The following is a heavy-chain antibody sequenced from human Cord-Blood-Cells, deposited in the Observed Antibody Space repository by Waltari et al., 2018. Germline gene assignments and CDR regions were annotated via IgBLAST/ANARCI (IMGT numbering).Heavy chain of an antibody. CDR1: GYTFTSYG. J-gene: IGHJ3*02. CDR2: ISGCNGNT. V-gene: IGHV1-18*01. Sequence: QVQLVQSGAEVKKPGASVKVSCKASGYTFTSYGISWVRQALGQGLESMGWISGCNGNTNCAQKLQDKVTMTTDTTTGTAYVELRSLRSDETAVYYCARSHEAARHDAFDIWGQGTMVTVSS. CDR3: ARSHEAARHDAFDI. D-gene: IGHD6-6*01.